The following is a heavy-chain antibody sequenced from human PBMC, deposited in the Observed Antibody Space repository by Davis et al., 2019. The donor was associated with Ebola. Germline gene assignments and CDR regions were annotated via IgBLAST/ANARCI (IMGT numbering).Heavy chain of an antibody. V-gene: IGHV3-30*18. J-gene: IGHJ4*02. CDR3: ANGLFDY. CDR1: GFTFSSYG. Sequence: GESLKISCAASGFTFSSYGIHWVRQAPGKGLEWVAVISYDGSNKYYADSVKGRFTISRDNSKNTVYLQMNSLSAEDTAVYYCANGLFDYWGQGTLVTVSS. CDR2: ISYDGSNK.